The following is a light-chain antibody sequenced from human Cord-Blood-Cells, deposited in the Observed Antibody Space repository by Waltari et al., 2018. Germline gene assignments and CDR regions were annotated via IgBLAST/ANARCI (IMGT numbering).Light chain of an antibody. V-gene: IGLV2-14*03. CDR1: SSDVGGYNY. CDR3: SSYTSSSTLV. CDR2: DVS. Sequence: QSALLQPAHVSGSPVQPIPMSRTGTSSDVGGYNYVSWYQQHPGKAPKLMIYDVSNRPSGVSNRFSGSKSGNTASLTISGLQAEDEADYYCSSYTSSSTLVFGGGTKLTVL. J-gene: IGLJ3*02.